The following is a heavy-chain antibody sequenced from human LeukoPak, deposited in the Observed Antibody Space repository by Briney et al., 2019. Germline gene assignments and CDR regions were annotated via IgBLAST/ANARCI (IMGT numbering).Heavy chain of an antibody. V-gene: IGHV4-30-2*03. CDR2: IYHSGST. J-gene: IGHJ4*02. CDR1: GGSISSGGYS. CDR3: ARHGALPVVTPSAFDY. Sequence: SETLSLTCAVSGGSISSGGYSWSWIRQPPGKGLEWIGYIYHSGSTYYNPSLKSRVTISVDTSKNQFSLKLSSVTAADTAVYYCARHGALPVVTPSAFDYWGQGTLVTVSS. D-gene: IGHD4-23*01.